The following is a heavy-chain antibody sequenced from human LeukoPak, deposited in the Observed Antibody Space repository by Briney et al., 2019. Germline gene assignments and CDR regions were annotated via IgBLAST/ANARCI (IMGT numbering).Heavy chain of an antibody. J-gene: IGHJ2*01. V-gene: IGHV3-23*01. Sequence: GGTLRLSCAASGFTFSSHGMSWVRQAPGKGLEWVSAIRNSAGSTNYADSVKGRFTISRDNSRNTLYLQMNSLRAEDTAVYYCAKAGRGDGDYWYFDLWGRGTQVTVAA. CDR1: GFTFSSHG. D-gene: IGHD3-10*01. CDR3: AKAGRGDGDYWYFDL. CDR2: IRNSAGST.